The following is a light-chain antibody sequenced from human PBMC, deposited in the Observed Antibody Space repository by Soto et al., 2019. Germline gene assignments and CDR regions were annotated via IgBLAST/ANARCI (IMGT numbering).Light chain of an antibody. J-gene: IGKJ2*01. V-gene: IGKV3-20*01. CDR2: GAS. Sequence: ETVLTQSPGTLSLSPGERATLSCRASQSVRSSYLAWYQQKPGQAPRLLMYGASSRATGIPDRFSGRESGTDFTLTISRLEPEDFAVYYCQQYGSSPYTFGQGTKLEIK. CDR1: QSVRSSY. CDR3: QQYGSSPYT.